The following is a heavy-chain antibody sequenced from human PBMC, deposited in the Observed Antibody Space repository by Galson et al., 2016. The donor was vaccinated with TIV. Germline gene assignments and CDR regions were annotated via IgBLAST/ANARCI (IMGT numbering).Heavy chain of an antibody. CDR1: GGSFSNYA. J-gene: IGHJ2*01. CDR2: IIPIFRSP. Sequence: SVKVSCRASGGSFSNYAINWVRQAPGQGLEWMGGIIPIFRSPNYAQRFQGRVTITADESPSTAFVELSSLRSDDTAVYYCARPSDSSWYFDLWGRGTPVIVSS. CDR3: ARPSDSSWYFDL. V-gene: IGHV1-69*13. D-gene: IGHD6-13*01.